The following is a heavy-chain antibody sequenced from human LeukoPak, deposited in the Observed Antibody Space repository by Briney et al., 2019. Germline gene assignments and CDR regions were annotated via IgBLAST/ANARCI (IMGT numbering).Heavy chain of an antibody. CDR2: IYPGDSDT. V-gene: IGHV5-51*01. Sequence: GEPLKISCKGSGYSFTSYWIAWVRQMPGKGLEWMGIIYPGDSDTRYSPSFQGQVTISADKSISTAYLQWSSLKASDTAMYYCARATYYYDSSGYYHYFDYWGQGTLVTVSS. CDR3: ARATYYYDSSGYYHYFDY. D-gene: IGHD3-22*01. CDR1: GYSFTSYW. J-gene: IGHJ4*02.